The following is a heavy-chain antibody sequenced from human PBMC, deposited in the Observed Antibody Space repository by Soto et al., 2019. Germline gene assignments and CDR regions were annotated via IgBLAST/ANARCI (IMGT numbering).Heavy chain of an antibody. V-gene: IGHV3-23*01. CDR3: AKSGPEYSSSWDDRTWVDT. CDR2: ISGSGETT. Sequence: GGSLRLSCAASGFTFSNYAMSWVRQAPGKGLEWVSGISGSGETTYYVDSVKGRFTLSRDNPENTLNLQMNNLRAEDTAVYYCAKSGPEYSSSWDDRTWVDTWGQGTLVTVSS. D-gene: IGHD6-13*01. CDR1: GFTFSNYA. J-gene: IGHJ5*02.